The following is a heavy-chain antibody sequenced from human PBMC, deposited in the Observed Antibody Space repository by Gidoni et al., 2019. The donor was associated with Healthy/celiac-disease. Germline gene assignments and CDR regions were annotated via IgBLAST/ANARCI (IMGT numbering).Heavy chain of an antibody. Sequence: QVQLQESGPGLVKPSETLSLTCTVSGGSISSYYWSWIRQPPGKGLEWIGYIYYSGSTNYNPSLKSRVTISVETSKNQFSLKLSSVTAADTAVYYCASRGFGESVNAFDIWGQGTMVTVSS. CDR1: GGSISSYY. J-gene: IGHJ3*02. CDR3: ASRGFGESVNAFDI. D-gene: IGHD3-10*01. V-gene: IGHV4-59*01. CDR2: IYYSGST.